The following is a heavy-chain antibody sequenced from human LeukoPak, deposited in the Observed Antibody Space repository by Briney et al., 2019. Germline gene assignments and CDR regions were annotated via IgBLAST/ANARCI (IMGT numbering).Heavy chain of an antibody. CDR2: ISDSGGST. D-gene: IGHD2-15*01. CDR1: GFTFSSYA. J-gene: IGHJ4*02. Sequence: GGSLRLSSAASGFTFSSYAMSWVRQAPGKGLEWVSLISDSGGSTYYADSVKGRFTISRDNSKNTLYLQMNSLRADDTAVYYCAKETRYCRGGSCYSAPFDYWGQGTLVTVSS. CDR3: AKETRYCRGGSCYSAPFDY. V-gene: IGHV3-23*01.